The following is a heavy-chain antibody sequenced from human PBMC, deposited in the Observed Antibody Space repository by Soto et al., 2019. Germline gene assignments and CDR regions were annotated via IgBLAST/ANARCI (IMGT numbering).Heavy chain of an antibody. D-gene: IGHD6-19*01. J-gene: IGHJ6*03. CDR3: ARNLPGQWDYYYYMDV. Sequence: EVQLVESGGGLVQPGGSLRLSCAASGFTFSSYWMSWVRQAPGKGLEWVANIKQDGSEKSYVDSVKGRFTISRDNAKNSLYLQMNSLRAEDTAVYYCARNLPGQWDYYYYMDVWGKGTTVTVSS. CDR1: GFTFSSYW. V-gene: IGHV3-7*01. CDR2: IKQDGSEK.